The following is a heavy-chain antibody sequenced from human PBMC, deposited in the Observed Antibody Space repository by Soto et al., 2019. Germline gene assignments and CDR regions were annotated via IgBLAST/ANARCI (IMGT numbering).Heavy chain of an antibody. D-gene: IGHD1-26*01. CDR1: GFSFSDYY. CDR2: IRNSGSTI. CDR3: ARGTGWGPYYYCYYYMDV. V-gene: IGHV3-11*01. J-gene: IGHJ6*03. Sequence: QEQLVESGGGLVKPGGSLRLSCAASGFSFSDYYMSWFRQAPGKGLEWVSYIRNSGSTIYYADSVKGRFTISRDNAKKSLYLQMNSLRAEDTALYYCARGTGWGPYYYCYYYMDVWGKGTTVTVSS.